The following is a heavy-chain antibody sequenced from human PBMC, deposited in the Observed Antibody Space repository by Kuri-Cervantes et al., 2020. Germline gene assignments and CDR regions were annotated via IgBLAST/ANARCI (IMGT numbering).Heavy chain of an antibody. CDR2: IFYSGRT. J-gene: IGHJ4*02. CDR3: ARRTVPLFPSSGWYYFDY. CDR1: GGSISSYY. D-gene: IGHD6-19*01. Sequence: SETLSLTCTVSGGSISSYYWGWIRQPPGKGLEWIGSIFYSGRTYDNPSLKSRVTISVDTSKNQFSLKLSSVTAADTAVYYCARRTVPLFPSSGWYYFDYWGQGTLVTVSS. V-gene: IGHV4-39*07.